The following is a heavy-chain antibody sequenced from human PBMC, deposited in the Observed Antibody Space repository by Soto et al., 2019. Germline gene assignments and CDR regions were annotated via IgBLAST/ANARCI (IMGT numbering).Heavy chain of an antibody. D-gene: IGHD2-15*01. J-gene: IGHJ5*02. CDR1: GYTFTTYP. CDR3: ATGRGGYCSGGSGPEAWVAP. V-gene: IGHV1-3*05. Sequence: QVQLVQSGAEEKKPGASVKVSCKASGYTFTTYPMNWLRQAPGQRPEWMGWINVGNGGTKYSQKFQGRVSITRDTSASTAYMQLRRLRSDDTAVYYCATGRGGYCSGGSGPEAWVAPWAQGTVVTVTS. CDR2: INVGNGGT.